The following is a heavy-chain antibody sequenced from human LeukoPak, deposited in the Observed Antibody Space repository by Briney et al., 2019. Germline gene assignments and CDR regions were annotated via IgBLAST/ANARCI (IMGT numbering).Heavy chain of an antibody. J-gene: IGHJ4*02. CDR3: ARGDSLWFGESLFDY. CDR2: ISGSGGST. V-gene: IGHV3-23*01. Sequence: GGSLRLSCAASGFTFSSYAMSWVRQAPGKGLEWVSGISGSGGSTHYADSVKDRFTISRDNSKNTLYLQTNSLRAEDTAVYYCARGDSLWFGESLFDYWGQGNMVTVSS. CDR1: GFTFSSYA. D-gene: IGHD3-10*01.